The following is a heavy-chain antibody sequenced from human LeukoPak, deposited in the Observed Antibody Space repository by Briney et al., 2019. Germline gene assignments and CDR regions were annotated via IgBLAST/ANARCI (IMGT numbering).Heavy chain of an antibody. Sequence: SVKVSCKASGGTFSSYAISWVRQAPGQGLEWMGRIIPILGIANYAQKFQGKVTITADKSTSTAYMELSSLRSEDTAVYYCARLQNSGYEYWGQGTLVTVSS. CDR2: IIPILGIA. CDR3: ARLQNSGYEY. J-gene: IGHJ4*02. V-gene: IGHV1-69*04. CDR1: GGTFSSYA. D-gene: IGHD5-12*01.